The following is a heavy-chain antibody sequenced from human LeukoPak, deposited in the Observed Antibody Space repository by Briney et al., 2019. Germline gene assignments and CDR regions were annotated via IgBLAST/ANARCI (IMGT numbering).Heavy chain of an antibody. Sequence: GESLQISFKGSGYRFTSSWIGWVRPMPGKGPEWMGIIYPGDSDTRYSPSFQGQVTISADKSISTAYLQWSSLKASDTAMYYCARQSRVVGALDYWGQGTRVTVSS. CDR2: IYPGDSDT. CDR3: ARQSRVVGALDY. CDR1: GYRFTSSW. D-gene: IGHD1-26*01. V-gene: IGHV5-51*01. J-gene: IGHJ4*02.